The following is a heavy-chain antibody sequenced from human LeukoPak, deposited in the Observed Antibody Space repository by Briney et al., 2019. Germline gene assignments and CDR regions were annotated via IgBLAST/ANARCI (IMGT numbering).Heavy chain of an antibody. J-gene: IGHJ4*02. V-gene: IGHV3-53*01. Sequence: GGSLRLSCAASGFTFSSYWMHWVRQAPGKGLEWVSVIYSGGSTYYADSVKGRFTISRDNSKNTLYLQMNSLRAEDTAVYYCARGGVTMIVPILWGQGTLVTVSS. CDR3: ARGGVTMIVPIL. CDR1: GFTFSSYW. CDR2: IYSGGST. D-gene: IGHD3-22*01.